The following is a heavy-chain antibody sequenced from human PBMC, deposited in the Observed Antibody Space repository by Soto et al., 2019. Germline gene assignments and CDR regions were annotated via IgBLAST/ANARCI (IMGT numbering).Heavy chain of an antibody. CDR3: ARDLSSGGWWGGDYYYGMDV. J-gene: IGHJ6*02. CDR2: INSDGSTS. D-gene: IGHD6-19*01. CDR1: GFTFSSSW. Sequence: PVGSLRLSCAASGFTFSSSWMHWVRQAPGKGLVWVSRINSDGSTSNYADSVKGRFTISRDNARNTLYLQMNSLRAEDTAMYYCARDLSSGGWWGGDYYYGMDVWGQGTTVTVSS. V-gene: IGHV3-74*01.